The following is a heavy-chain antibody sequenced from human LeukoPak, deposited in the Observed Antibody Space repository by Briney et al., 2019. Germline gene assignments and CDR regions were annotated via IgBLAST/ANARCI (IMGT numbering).Heavy chain of an antibody. CDR2: IYSGGST. Sequence: GGSLRLSCAASGFTVSSNYMSWVRQAPGKGLEWVSVIYSGGSTYYADSVKGRFTISRDNSKNTLYLQMNSLRAEDTAVYYCARDVWYYGSGSYREYYMDVWGKGTTVTISS. D-gene: IGHD3-10*01. CDR3: ARDVWYYGSGSYREYYMDV. V-gene: IGHV3-66*01. CDR1: GFTVSSNY. J-gene: IGHJ6*03.